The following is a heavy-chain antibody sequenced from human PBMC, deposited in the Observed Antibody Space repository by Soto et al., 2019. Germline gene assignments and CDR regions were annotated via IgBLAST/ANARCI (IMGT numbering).Heavy chain of an antibody. V-gene: IGHV4-34*01. Sequence: PSETLSLTCAVYGKSLSGYYWSWIRQPPGKALEWIGEINHSGNTNYNPSLKSRVTISVDTSKNQLFLNLSSVTAADTAMYYCARHNVRGRTIAGAAEFWGQGTLVTVSX. CDR2: INHSGNT. CDR1: GKSLSGYY. J-gene: IGHJ4*02. D-gene: IGHD1-26*01. CDR3: ARHNVRGRTIAGAAEF.